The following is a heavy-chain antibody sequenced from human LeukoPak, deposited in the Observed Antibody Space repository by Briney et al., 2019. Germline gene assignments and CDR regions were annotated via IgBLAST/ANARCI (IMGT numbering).Heavy chain of an antibody. CDR1: GYGFTTYW. D-gene: IGHD1-26*01. V-gene: IGHV5-51*01. J-gene: IGHJ4*02. CDR2: IYPGDSET. CDR3: ARLSGRDFDF. Sequence: GESLKISCKIGGYGFTTYWIGWVGLRSRAGLEWMGIIYPGDSETRYRPSFQGQVTMSVDKSISTAYLQWSSLKSSDTAMYYCARLSGRDFDFWGQGTLVTVSS.